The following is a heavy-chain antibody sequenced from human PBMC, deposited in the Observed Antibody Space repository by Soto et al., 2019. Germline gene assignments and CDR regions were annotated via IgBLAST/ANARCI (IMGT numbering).Heavy chain of an antibody. CDR3: ARGHWKQWLGYLDY. CDR1: GFSFSDHG. CDR2: ISHDGRNK. J-gene: IGHJ4*02. V-gene: IGHV3-30*03. D-gene: IGHD6-19*01. Sequence: QVQLVESGGGVVQPGRSLRLSCAVSGFSFSDHGMHWVRQAPGKGLEWVAVISHDGRNKRYGDTVRGRITISRDNSKNTVDLEMNSLTVGDTGIYYCARGHWKQWLGYLDYGGQGALVTVCS.